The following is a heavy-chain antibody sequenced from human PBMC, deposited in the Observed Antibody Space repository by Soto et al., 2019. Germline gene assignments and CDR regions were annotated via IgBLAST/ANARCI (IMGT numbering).Heavy chain of an antibody. CDR1: GGTFSSYA. CDR2: IIPIFGTA. J-gene: IGHJ6*02. CDR3: ARDMGYSSTSYGMDV. D-gene: IGHD6-13*01. Sequence: SVKVSCKASGGTFSSYAISWVRQAPGQGLEWMGGIIPIFGTANYAQKFQGRVTITADESTSTAYMQLSSLRSEDTAVYYCARDMGYSSTSYGMDVWGQGTTGTVS. V-gene: IGHV1-69*13.